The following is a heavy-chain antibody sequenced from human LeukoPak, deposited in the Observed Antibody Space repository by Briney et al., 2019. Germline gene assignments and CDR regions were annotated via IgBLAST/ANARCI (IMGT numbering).Heavy chain of an antibody. V-gene: IGHV4-34*01. CDR2: INHSGST. D-gene: IGHD5-24*01. Sequence: SETLSLTRAVYGGSFSGYYWSWIRQPPGKGLEWIGEINHSGSTNYNPSLKSRVTISVDTSKNQFSLKLSSVTAADTAVYYCARGRARRWLQLGVCYFDYWGQGTLVTVSS. J-gene: IGHJ4*02. CDR1: GGSFSGYY. CDR3: ARGRARRWLQLGVCYFDY.